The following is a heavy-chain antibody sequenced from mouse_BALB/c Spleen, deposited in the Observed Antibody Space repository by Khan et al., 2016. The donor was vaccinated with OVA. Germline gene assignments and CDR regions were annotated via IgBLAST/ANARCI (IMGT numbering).Heavy chain of an antibody. CDR1: GYTFSSYW. CDR3: ARSDWEGYFDY. CDR2: ILPGSGST. V-gene: IGHV1-9*01. Sequence: QVQLQQSGAELMKPGASEKISCKATGYTFSSYWIEWVKERPGHGLEWIGEILPGSGSTNYNEEFKGKATFTVQTSSNTAYMQLSSLTSEDSAGYHYARSDWEGYFDYWGQGTTLTVSS. D-gene: IGHD4-1*01. J-gene: IGHJ2*01.